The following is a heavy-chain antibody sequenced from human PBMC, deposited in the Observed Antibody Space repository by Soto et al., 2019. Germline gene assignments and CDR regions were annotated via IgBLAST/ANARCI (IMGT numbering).Heavy chain of an antibody. CDR3: TRDPWEQCLVKPGY. Sequence: PGGSLRLSCTASGFTFGDYAMSWFRQAPGKGQERVGFIRSKAYGGTTEYAASVKGRFTISRDDSKSIAYLQMNSLKTEDTAVYYCTRDPWEQCLVKPGYWGQGTLVTVSS. J-gene: IGHJ4*02. CDR1: GFTFGDYA. V-gene: IGHV3-49*03. D-gene: IGHD6-19*01. CDR2: IRSKAYGGTT.